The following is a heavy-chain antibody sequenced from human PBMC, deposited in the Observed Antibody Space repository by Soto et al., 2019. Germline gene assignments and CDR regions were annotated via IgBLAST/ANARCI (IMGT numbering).Heavy chain of an antibody. CDR1: GFTFGDYA. Sequence: GGSLSLSCPTSGFTFGDYALSWVRQAPGKGLEWVGFIRRNAYGGTTDYAASVKGRFTISSDDSKSIAYLQMNSLRTEETALYYCTRASSLDFDFWGQGTLVTVS. J-gene: IGHJ4*02. D-gene: IGHD3-16*01. CDR3: TRASSLDFDF. V-gene: IGHV3-49*04. CDR2: IRRNAYGGTT.